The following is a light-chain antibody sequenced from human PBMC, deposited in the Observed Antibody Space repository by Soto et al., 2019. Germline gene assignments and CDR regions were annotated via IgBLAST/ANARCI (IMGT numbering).Light chain of an antibody. Sequence: DIQMTQSPSSLSASVGDRVTITCRASQAINKYLAWYQQKPGKVPKLLIYDVSTLQSGVPSRFSGSGFGTDFILTISSLHPEDVATYYCQRYNNAPQAFGPGTKVE. CDR2: DVS. CDR1: QAINKY. V-gene: IGKV1-27*01. CDR3: QRYNNAPQA. J-gene: IGKJ1*01.